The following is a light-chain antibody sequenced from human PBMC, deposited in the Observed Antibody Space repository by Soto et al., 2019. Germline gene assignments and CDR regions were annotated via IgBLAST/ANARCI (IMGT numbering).Light chain of an antibody. CDR1: SSDVGDYNL. CDR2: EVS. J-gene: IGLJ2*01. Sequence: QSALTQPASVSGSPGQSITISCTGTSSDVGDYNLVSWYQQHPGKAPQLMIYEVSNRPSGVSNRFSGSKSGNTASLTISGLQGEDEADYYCSSYTSTTKEVVFGGGTKLTVL. CDR3: SSYTSTTKEVV. V-gene: IGLV2-14*01.